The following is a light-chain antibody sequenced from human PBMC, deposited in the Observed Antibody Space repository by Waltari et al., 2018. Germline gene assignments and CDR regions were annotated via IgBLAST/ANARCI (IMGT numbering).Light chain of an antibody. CDR3: QQYASLPLT. Sequence: ESILTQSPGTLPLSPGERATLSCRATQTISSNYLAWYQQKPGQAPRLLIYGSSIMATGVPDRFSGSGSGADFTLTISRLEPEDFAVYYCQQYASLPLTFGPGTKVDI. J-gene: IGKJ3*01. V-gene: IGKV3-20*01. CDR2: GSS. CDR1: QTISSNY.